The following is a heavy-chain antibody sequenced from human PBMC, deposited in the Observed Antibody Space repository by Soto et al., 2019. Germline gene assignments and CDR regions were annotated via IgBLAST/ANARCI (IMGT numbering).Heavy chain of an antibody. V-gene: IGHV1-69*01. D-gene: IGHD3-22*01. CDR3: AXDPNQYVSSGSSEGGPDY. CDR1: GGTFSSYA. Sequence: SVKVSCKASGGTFSSYAISWVRQAPGQGLEWMGGIIPIFGTANYAQKFQGRVTITADESTSTAYMELSSLRSEDTAVYYCAXDPNQYVSSGSSEGGPDYWAQGTLVTVSS. J-gene: IGHJ4*02. CDR2: IIPIFGTA.